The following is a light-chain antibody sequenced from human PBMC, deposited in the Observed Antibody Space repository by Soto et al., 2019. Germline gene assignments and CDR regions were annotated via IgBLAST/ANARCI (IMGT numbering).Light chain of an antibody. CDR2: DVS. V-gene: IGKV3-11*01. CDR3: QHRRAWPVN. CDR1: QTVDTY. J-gene: IGKJ4*01. Sequence: EIVLTQSPATLSLSPLARATLSCRASQTVDTYLAWYQQKPGQSPILLIYDVSDRATGIPARFSGSGSGTDFTLTISSLEPEDVAVYYCQHRRAWPVNCGGGTKGDIK.